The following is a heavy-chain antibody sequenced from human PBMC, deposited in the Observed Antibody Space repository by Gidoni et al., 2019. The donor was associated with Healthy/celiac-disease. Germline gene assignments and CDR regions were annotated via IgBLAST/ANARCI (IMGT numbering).Heavy chain of an antibody. Sequence: SCKASGGTFSSYTISWVRQAPGQGLEWMGRIIPILGIANYAQKFQGRVTITADKSTSTAYMELSSLRSEDTAVYYCARGPGIVLVPAAQFDYWGQGTLVTVSS. J-gene: IGHJ4*02. CDR1: GGTFSSYT. CDR2: IIPILGIA. V-gene: IGHV1-69*02. CDR3: ARGPGIVLVPAAQFDY. D-gene: IGHD2-2*01.